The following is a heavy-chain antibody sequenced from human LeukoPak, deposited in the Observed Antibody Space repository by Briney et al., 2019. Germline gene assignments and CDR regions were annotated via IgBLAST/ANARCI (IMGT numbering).Heavy chain of an antibody. D-gene: IGHD4-17*01. CDR3: AKAAYGDYVDVGFDY. V-gene: IGHV3-33*06. J-gene: IGHJ4*02. CDR2: IWYDGSNK. Sequence: GGSLRLSCAASGFTFSSYGMPWVRQAPGKGLEWVAVIWYDGSNKYYADSVKGRFTISRDNSENTLYLQMNSLRAEGTAVYYCAKAAYGDYVDVGFDYWGQGTLVTVSS. CDR1: GFTFSSYG.